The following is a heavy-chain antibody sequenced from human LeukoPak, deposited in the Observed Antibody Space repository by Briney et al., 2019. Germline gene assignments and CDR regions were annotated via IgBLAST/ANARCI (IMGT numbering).Heavy chain of an antibody. D-gene: IGHD2-2*01. Sequence: GASVKVSCKASGYTFTGYYMHWVRQAPGQGLEWMGWINPNSGGTNYAQKFQGRVTMTRDTSISTAYMELSRLRSDDTAVYYCARERVVVVPAAKFGWFDPWGQGTLVTVSS. CDR1: GYTFTGYY. CDR3: ARERVVVVPAAKFGWFDP. CDR2: INPNSGGT. V-gene: IGHV1-2*02. J-gene: IGHJ5*02.